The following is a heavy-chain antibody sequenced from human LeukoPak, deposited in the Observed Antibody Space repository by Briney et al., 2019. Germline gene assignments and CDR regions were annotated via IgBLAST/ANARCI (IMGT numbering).Heavy chain of an antibody. Sequence: GGSLRLSCAASGFTFSSYWMSWVRQAPGKGLEWVANIKQDGSEKYYADSVKGRFTISRDNSKNTLYLQMNSLRAEDTAVYYCAGGRGAGGGGLYYFDYWGQGTLVTVSS. V-gene: IGHV3-7*01. CDR3: AGGRGAGGGGLYYFDY. CDR1: GFTFSSYW. D-gene: IGHD3-16*01. CDR2: IKQDGSEK. J-gene: IGHJ4*02.